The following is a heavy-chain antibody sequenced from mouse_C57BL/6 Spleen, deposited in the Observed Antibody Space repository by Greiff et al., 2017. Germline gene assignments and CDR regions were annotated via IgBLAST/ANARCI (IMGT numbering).Heavy chain of an antibody. V-gene: IGHV1-39*01. CDR1: GYSFTDYN. D-gene: IGHD1-1*01. J-gene: IGHJ4*01. Sequence: VQLQQSGPELVKPGASVKISCKASGYSFTDYNMNWVKQSNGKSLEWIGVINPNYGTTSYNQKFKGKATLTVDQSSSTAYMQINSLTSEDSAVYYCARGGDYYGSSYGYAMDYWGQGTSVTVSS. CDR3: ARGGDYYGSSYGYAMDY. CDR2: INPNYGTT.